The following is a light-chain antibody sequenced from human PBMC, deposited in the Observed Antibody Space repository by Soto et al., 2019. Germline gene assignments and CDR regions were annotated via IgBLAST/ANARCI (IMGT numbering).Light chain of an antibody. CDR1: QSLLHSNGFNY. Sequence: DIVMTQSPLSLPVTPGEPASISCKSSQSLLHSNGFNYFDWYLQKPGQSPQLLIYLGSHRASGVPARFSGSGSGTDFTLKISRVEAEDVGVYYCMQALQTPVTFGPGTKVDIK. CDR2: LGS. J-gene: IGKJ3*01. CDR3: MQALQTPVT. V-gene: IGKV2-28*01.